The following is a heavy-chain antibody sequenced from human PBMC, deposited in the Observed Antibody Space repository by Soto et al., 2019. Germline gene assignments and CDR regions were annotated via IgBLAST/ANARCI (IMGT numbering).Heavy chain of an antibody. D-gene: IGHD6-19*01. CDR1: GFTFSNAW. CDR2: SKSKTDGGTT. CDR3: TTGRSSGPYYYYYGMDV. Sequence: GGSLRLSCAASGFTFSNAWMSWVRQAPGKGLEWVGRSKSKTDGGTTDYAAPVKGRFTISRDDSKNTLYLQMNSLKTEDTAVYYCTTGRSSGPYYYYYGMDVWGQGTTVTVSS. J-gene: IGHJ6*02. V-gene: IGHV3-15*01.